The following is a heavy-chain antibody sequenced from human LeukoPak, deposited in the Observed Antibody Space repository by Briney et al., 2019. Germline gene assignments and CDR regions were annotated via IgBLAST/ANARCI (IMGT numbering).Heavy chain of an antibody. Sequence: GRSLRLSCAASGFTFDDYAMHWVRQAPGKCLEWVSGISWNSGSIGYADSVKGRFTISRDNAKNSLYLQMNSLRAEDMALYYCVKATPGIAVAGSFVYWGQGTLIAVFS. CDR3: VKATPGIAVAGSFVY. D-gene: IGHD6-19*01. J-gene: IGHJ4*02. CDR1: GFTFDDYA. V-gene: IGHV3-9*03. CDR2: ISWNSGSI.